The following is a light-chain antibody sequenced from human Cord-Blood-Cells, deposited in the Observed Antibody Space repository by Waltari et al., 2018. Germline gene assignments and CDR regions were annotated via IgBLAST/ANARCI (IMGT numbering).Light chain of an antibody. CDR2: DVS. Sequence: QSALTQPASVSGSPGQSLTISCTGTSRAGGGYNYVSWYQQHPVKAPKLMIYDVSNRPSGVSNRFSGSKSGNTASLTISGLQAEDEADYYCSSYTSSSTLVFGGGTKLTVL. CDR3: SSYTSSSTLV. V-gene: IGLV2-14*01. CDR1: SRAGGGYNY. J-gene: IGLJ3*02.